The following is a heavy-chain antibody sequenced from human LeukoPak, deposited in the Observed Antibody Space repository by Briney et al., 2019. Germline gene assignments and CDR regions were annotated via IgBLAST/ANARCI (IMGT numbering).Heavy chain of an antibody. D-gene: IGHD2-15*01. V-gene: IGHV4-34*01. CDR3: ARAQRVCSGGSCYPNYFDY. J-gene: IGHJ4*02. CDR1: GGSFSGYY. Sequence: SETLSLTCAVYGGSFSGYYWSWIRQPPGKGLEWIGEINHSGSTNYNPSLKSRVTISVDTSKNQFSLKLSSVTVADTAVYYCARAQRVCSGGSCYPNYFDYWGQGTLVTVSS. CDR2: INHSGST.